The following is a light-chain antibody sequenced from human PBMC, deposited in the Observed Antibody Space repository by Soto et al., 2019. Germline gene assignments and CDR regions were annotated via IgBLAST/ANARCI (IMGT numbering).Light chain of an antibody. CDR3: QQLNNYPFS. CDR2: AAS. V-gene: IGKV1-9*01. Sequence: DIQLTQSPSFLSASVGDRVTITCRASQGISSYLAWYQQKPGKAPKLLIYAASTLQSGVPSRFSGSGYGTVFTLTISSLQPEDFATYYCQQLNNYPFSFGPGTKVDIK. J-gene: IGKJ3*01. CDR1: QGISSY.